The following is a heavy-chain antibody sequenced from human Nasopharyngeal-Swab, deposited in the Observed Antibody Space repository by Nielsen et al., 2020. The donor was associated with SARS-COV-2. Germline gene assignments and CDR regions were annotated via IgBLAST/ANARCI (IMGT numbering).Heavy chain of an antibody. V-gene: IGHV3-23*01. Sequence: GESLKISCAASGFTFSSYAMNWVRQAPGKGLEWVSAITGSGGSTYYADSVKGRFTISRDNSKNTLYLQMNSLSAEDTAVYYCARVAAAGTLYYYYYMDVWGKGTTVTVSS. CDR2: ITGSGGST. J-gene: IGHJ6*03. D-gene: IGHD6-13*01. CDR3: ARVAAAGTLYYYYYMDV. CDR1: GFTFSSYA.